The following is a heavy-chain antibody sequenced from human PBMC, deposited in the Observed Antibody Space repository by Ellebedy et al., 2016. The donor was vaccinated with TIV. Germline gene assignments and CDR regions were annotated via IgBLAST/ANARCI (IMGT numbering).Heavy chain of an antibody. CDR3: ARGDYYEATGFSAHDY. CDR1: SYTFTTSG. CDR2: ISANTGKT. Sequence: ASVKVSXKASSYTFTTSGISWVRQAPGQGLEWMGWISANTGKTIYAQKYQGRVTMTTDTSTSTAYMEVRGLRFDDAAIYYCARGDYYEATGFSAHDYWGQGTLVTVSS. V-gene: IGHV1-18*01. D-gene: IGHD3-22*01. J-gene: IGHJ4*02.